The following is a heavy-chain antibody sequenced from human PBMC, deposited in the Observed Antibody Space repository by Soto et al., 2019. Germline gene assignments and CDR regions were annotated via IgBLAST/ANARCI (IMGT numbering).Heavy chain of an antibody. V-gene: IGHV1-2*02. CDR1: GYIFNDYY. Sequence: QVHLVQSGAEVKKPGASVRVSCKASGYIFNDYYIHWVRQAPGQGLEWMGWINPYNGGANFAQECQGRVTMTRDTTLSIVDMEVTSVADDDKAVYYCARDNKNYSGREVWGQGTMVTVSS. J-gene: IGHJ6*02. CDR3: ARDNKNYSGREV. CDR2: INPYNGGA.